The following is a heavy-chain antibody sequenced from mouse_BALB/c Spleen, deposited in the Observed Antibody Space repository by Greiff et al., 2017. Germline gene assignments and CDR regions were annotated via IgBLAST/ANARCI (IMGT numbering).Heavy chain of an antibody. V-gene: IGHV1S81*02. CDR3: ALLYGNYLAWFAY. D-gene: IGHD2-1*01. J-gene: IGHJ3*01. CDR2: INPSNGRT. Sequence: VQLQQPGAELVKPGASVKLSCKASGYTFTSYWMHWVKQRPGQGLEWIGEINPSNGRTNYNEKFKSKATPTVDKSSSTAYMQLSSLTSEDSAVYYCALLYGNYLAWFAYWGQGTLVTVSA. CDR1: GYTFTSYW.